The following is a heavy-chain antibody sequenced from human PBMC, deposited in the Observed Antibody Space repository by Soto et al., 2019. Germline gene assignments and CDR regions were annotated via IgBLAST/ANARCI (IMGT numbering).Heavy chain of an antibody. Sequence: SETLSLTCTVSGGSISSYYWSWIRQPPGKGLEWIGYIYYSGSTNYNPSLKSRVTISVDTSKNQFSLKLSSVTAADTAVYYCARDYSNRRGRFAPWGQGTLVTVSS. CDR1: GGSISSYY. CDR2: IYYSGST. V-gene: IGHV4-59*08. CDR3: ARDYSNRRGRFAP. D-gene: IGHD4-4*01. J-gene: IGHJ5*02.